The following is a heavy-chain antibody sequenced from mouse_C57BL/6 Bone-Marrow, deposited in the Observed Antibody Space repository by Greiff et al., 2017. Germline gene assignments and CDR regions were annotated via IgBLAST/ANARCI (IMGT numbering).Heavy chain of an antibody. CDR1: GFTFSSYG. V-gene: IGHV5-6*02. Sequence: DVKLVESGGDLVKPGGSLKLSCAASGFTFSSYGMSWVRQTPDKRLEWVATISSGGSYTYYPDSVKGRFTISRDNAKNTLYLQMSSLKSEDTAMYYCAKYPFDYWGQGTTLTVSS. CDR2: ISSGGSYT. CDR3: AKYPFDY. D-gene: IGHD2-10*02. J-gene: IGHJ2*01.